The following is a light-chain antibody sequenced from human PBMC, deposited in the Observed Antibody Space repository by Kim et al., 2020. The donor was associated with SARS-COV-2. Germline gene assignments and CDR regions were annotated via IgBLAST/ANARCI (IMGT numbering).Light chain of an antibody. V-gene: IGLV2-11*01. Sequence: GQSVTISCAGSSSDVGTFNYVSWYQQRPGKAPKLMIYDVSERPSGVPDRFSGSKSGNTASLTISGLQAEDEADYYCCSYAGTYTWVFGGGTQLTVL. CDR3: CSYAGTYTWV. J-gene: IGLJ3*02. CDR2: DVS. CDR1: SSDVGTFNY.